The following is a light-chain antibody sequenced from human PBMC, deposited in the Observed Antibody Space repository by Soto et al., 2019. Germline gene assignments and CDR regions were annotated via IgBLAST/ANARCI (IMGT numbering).Light chain of an antibody. V-gene: IGKV1-5*03. CDR3: QQYNSYWT. J-gene: IGKJ1*01. Sequence: TQPTQSPSTMSASVGYRVTITCRASQSISSWLAWYQQKPGKAPKLLIYQASSFQNGVPSRFIGSGSGTEFTLTICSMQPDDFATYYCQQYNSYWTFGQGTKVDIK. CDR1: QSISSW. CDR2: QAS.